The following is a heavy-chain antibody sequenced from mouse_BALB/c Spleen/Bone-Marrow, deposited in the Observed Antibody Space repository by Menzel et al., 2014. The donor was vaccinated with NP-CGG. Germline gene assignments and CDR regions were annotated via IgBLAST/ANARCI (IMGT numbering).Heavy chain of an antibody. V-gene: IGHV1S56*01. CDR1: GYTFTSYY. Sequence: VKLMESGPELVKPGASVRISCKASGYTFTSYYIHWVKQRPGQGLEWIGLIYPGNVNTNYNEKFKAKATLTADKSSSTAYKQLSSMTSEDSAVYFYGGGGDDGAWFAYWGQGTLVTVSA. CDR2: IYPGNVNT. J-gene: IGHJ3*01. D-gene: IGHD2-12*01. CDR3: GGGGDDGAWFAY.